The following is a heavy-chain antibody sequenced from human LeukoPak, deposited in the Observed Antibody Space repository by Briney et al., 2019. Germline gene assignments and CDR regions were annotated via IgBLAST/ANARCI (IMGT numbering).Heavy chain of an antibody. CDR3: ARDARSLVRGVYYYYYMDV. Sequence: GGSLRLSCAASGFTFSSYWMSWVRQAPGKGLEWVANIKQDGSEKYYVDSVKGRFTISRDNAKNSLYLQMNSLRAEDTAVYYCARDARSLVRGVYYYYYMDVWGKGTTVTVSS. CDR1: GFTFSSYW. V-gene: IGHV3-7*01. J-gene: IGHJ6*03. D-gene: IGHD3-10*01. CDR2: IKQDGSEK.